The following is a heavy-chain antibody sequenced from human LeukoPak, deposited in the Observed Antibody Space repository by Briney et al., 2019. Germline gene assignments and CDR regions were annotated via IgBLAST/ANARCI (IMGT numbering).Heavy chain of an antibody. CDR3: ARDYSSSWSNQYYLEY. J-gene: IGHJ4*02. CDR2: IIPIFGTA. Sequence: ASVKVSCKASGGTFSSYAISWVRQAPGPGLEWMGGIIPIFGTANYAQQFQGRVTITADKPTSTAYMELSSLRSEDMAVYYCARDYSSSWSNQYYLEYWGQGTLVTVSS. V-gene: IGHV1-69*06. D-gene: IGHD6-13*01. CDR1: GGTFSSYA.